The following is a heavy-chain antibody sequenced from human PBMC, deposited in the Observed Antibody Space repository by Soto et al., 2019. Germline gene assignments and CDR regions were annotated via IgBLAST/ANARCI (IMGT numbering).Heavy chain of an antibody. Sequence: QVQLVQSGAEVKKPGASVKVSCKASGYTFTRYYMEWVRQAPGQGLEWMGTINPSGGSTRYAQKFQGRVNMTRDTSTSTVYMELSSLRAEDTAVYYCARREGDYGDPRYDYWGQGTPVTVSS. V-gene: IGHV1-46*03. CDR3: ARREGDYGDPRYDY. J-gene: IGHJ4*02. D-gene: IGHD4-17*01. CDR1: GYTFTRYY. CDR2: INPSGGST.